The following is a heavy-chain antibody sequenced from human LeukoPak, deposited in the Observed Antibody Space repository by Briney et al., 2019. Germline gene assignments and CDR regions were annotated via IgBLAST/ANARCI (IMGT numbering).Heavy chain of an antibody. CDR3: TRAPTVTNAGDWYFDL. Sequence: SETLSLTCTVSGGSMISADTYWAWIRQSPGKGLEWIGYVYYNGRSYYSPSLKSRVTISGDTSNTQFSLKLNSVTAADTAVYYSTRAPTVTNAGDWYFDLCGRGTLVTVSS. CDR2: VYYNGRS. V-gene: IGHV4-30-4*01. D-gene: IGHD4-17*01. J-gene: IGHJ2*01. CDR1: GGSMISADTY.